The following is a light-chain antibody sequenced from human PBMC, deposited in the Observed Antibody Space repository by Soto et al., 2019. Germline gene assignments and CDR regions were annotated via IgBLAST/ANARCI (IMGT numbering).Light chain of an antibody. V-gene: IGKV3-11*01. Sequence: EIGLAQSPGTLSLSPGERATLSCRASQTVGSYLAWFRQTPGQAPRLLIYDTSIRATGIPARFSGSGSGTDFTLTISSLEAEDFAVYYCQQRSDWPPTFGQGTKVDIK. CDR3: QQRSDWPPT. CDR2: DTS. J-gene: IGKJ1*01. CDR1: QTVGSY.